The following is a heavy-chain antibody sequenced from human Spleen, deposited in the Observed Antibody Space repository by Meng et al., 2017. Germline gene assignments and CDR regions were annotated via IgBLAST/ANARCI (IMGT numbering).Heavy chain of an antibody. V-gene: IGHV3-74*01. CDR3: ARFTPFDY. CDR2: INTDGSST. CDR1: GFTFSSYW. J-gene: IGHJ4*02. Sequence: GESLKISCTASGFTFSSYWMHWVRQAPGKGPVWGSRINTDGSSTDYADSVKGRFTISRDNAKNTLYLQMNSLRAEDTAMYYCARFTPFDYWGQGTLVTVSS.